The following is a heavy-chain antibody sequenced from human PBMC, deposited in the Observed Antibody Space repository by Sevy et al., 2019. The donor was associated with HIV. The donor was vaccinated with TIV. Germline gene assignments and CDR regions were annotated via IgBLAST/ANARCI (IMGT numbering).Heavy chain of an antibody. CDR1: GINFKTYK. Sequence: WGSLRLSYVASGINFKTYKINWVRQTPGKGLEWVSSISFSGNYIYYADFAKGRFTISRDNARNSLYLQMISLTAEDTAVYYCATSSGWALDYWGQGTLVTVSS. CDR3: ATSSGWALDY. D-gene: IGHD6-19*01. CDR2: ISFSGNYI. V-gene: IGHV3-21*01. J-gene: IGHJ4*02.